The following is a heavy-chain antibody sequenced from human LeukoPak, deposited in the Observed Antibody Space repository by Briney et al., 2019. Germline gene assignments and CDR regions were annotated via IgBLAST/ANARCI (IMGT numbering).Heavy chain of an antibody. CDR2: IYSGGST. J-gene: IGHJ4*02. CDR3: ASSSGYDEEPYYFDY. D-gene: IGHD5-12*01. Sequence: PGGSPRLSCAASGFTVSSNYMSWVRQAPGKGLEWVSVIYSGGSTYYADSVKGRFTISRDNSKNTLYLQMNSLRAEDTAVYYCASSSGYDEEPYYFDYWGQGTLVTVSS. V-gene: IGHV3-66*01. CDR1: GFTVSSNY.